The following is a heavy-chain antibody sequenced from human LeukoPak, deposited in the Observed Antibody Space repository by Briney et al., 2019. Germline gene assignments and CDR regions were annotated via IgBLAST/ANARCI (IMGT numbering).Heavy chain of an antibody. Sequence: SETLSPTCTVSSGSIGSFYWSWIRQPPGKGLEWIGNIHYSGSTSYNPSLKSRVTISVDTSKNQFSLKLNSVTAADTAVYYCAREVAAAAPFGYWGQGTLVTVSS. J-gene: IGHJ4*02. D-gene: IGHD6-13*01. CDR3: AREVAAAAPFGY. V-gene: IGHV4-59*01. CDR1: SGSIGSFY. CDR2: IHYSGST.